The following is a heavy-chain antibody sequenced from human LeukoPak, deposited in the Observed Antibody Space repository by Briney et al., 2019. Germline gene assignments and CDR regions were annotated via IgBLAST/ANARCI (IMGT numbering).Heavy chain of an antibody. J-gene: IGHJ5*02. CDR2: IRYDGSNK. D-gene: IGHD2-8*01. CDR1: GFTFTGYG. CDR3: AKGRGCANGVCYVFDP. V-gene: IGHV3-30*02. Sequence: GGSLRLSCAASGFTFTGYGMHWVRQAPGKGLEWLAFIRYDGSNKYYAESVKGQFTISRDNSKNTLYLQMNSLRVEDTAVYYCAKGRGCANGVCYVFDPWGQGTLVTVSS.